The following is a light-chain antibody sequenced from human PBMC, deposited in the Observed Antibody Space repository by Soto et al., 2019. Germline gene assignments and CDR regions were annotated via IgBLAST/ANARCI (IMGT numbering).Light chain of an antibody. CDR1: QGIAPY. CDR3: QKYNSAPLT. CDR2: ATS. J-gene: IGKJ4*01. V-gene: IGKV1-27*01. Sequence: DVQMTQSPSSLSAFVEDRVTITCRASQGIAPYLAWFQQKPGKVPKLLIYATSTLQSGVPSRFSGSGSGTDFTLTINSLQPEDVGTYYCQKYNSAPLTFGGGTKVEIK.